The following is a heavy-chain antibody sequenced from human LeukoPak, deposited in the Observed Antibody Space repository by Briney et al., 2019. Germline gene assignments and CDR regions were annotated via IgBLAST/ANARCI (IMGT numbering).Heavy chain of an antibody. V-gene: IGHV5-10-1*01. Sequence: PGESLTISCKGSGSSFTSYWISWVRQLPGKGLEWMGRIDPSDSYTNYSPSFQGHVTISADKSTSTAYLQWSSLKASDTAMYYCAINYYYYYGMDVWGQGTTVTVSS. CDR2: IDPSDSYT. J-gene: IGHJ6*02. CDR3: AINYYYYYGMDV. CDR1: GSSFTSYW.